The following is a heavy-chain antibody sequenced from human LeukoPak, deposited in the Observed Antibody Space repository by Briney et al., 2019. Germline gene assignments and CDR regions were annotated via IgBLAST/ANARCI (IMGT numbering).Heavy chain of an antibody. J-gene: IGHJ4*02. CDR1: GYTFTSYY. V-gene: IGHV1-46*01. CDR2: INPSGGST. Sequence: GASVKVSCKAAGYTFTSYYMHWVRQPPGQGHGGRGIINPSGGSTSYAQTFQGRVTMTRDTYTRTVSMELSSLRSEDTAVYYCARIRGGWYGYDSSGYYLHYWGQGTLVTVSS. D-gene: IGHD3-22*01. CDR3: ARIRGGWYGYDSSGYYLHY.